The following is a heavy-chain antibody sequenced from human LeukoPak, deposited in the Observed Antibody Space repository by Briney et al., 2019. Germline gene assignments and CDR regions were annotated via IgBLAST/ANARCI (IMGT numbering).Heavy chain of an antibody. Sequence: GESLKISCKGSGYSFTTYWIGWVRQMPGKGLEWMGIIYPGDSDTRYSPSFQGQVTISADTSISTAYLQWSSLKASDTAMYYCARARYCSDSSCYAEYWGPGTLVTVSS. V-gene: IGHV5-51*01. J-gene: IGHJ4*02. CDR3: ARARYCSDSSCYAEY. D-gene: IGHD2-15*01. CDR2: IYPGDSDT. CDR1: GYSFTTYW.